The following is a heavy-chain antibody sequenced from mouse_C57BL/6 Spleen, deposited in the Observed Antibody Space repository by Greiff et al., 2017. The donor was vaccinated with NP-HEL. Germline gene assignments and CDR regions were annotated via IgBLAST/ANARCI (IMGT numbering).Heavy chain of an antibody. CDR3: ERSITTVVATDEGCAY. Sequence: QVQLQQSGAELARPGASVKLSCKASGYTFTSYGISWVKQRTGQGLEWIGEIYPRSGNTYYIEKFKGKATLTADKSSSTAYMELRSLTSEDSAVYSVERSITTVVATDEGCAYWGQGTLVTVSA. V-gene: IGHV1-81*01. CDR1: GYTFTSYG. D-gene: IGHD1-1*01. J-gene: IGHJ3*01. CDR2: IYPRSGNT.